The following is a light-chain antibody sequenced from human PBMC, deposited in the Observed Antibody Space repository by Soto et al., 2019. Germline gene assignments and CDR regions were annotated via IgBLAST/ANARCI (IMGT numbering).Light chain of an antibody. CDR2: EVS. V-gene: IGKV2D-29*02. CDR3: MQSTQLPPT. Sequence: DVVMTQTPLSLSVAPGQPASISCQSSQSLLHITGETFLFWYLQKPGQSPQXMIYEVSTRVSGVPDRFSGSGSGTDFTLEISRVETDDVGIYYCMQSTQLPPTFGQGTRLEIK. J-gene: IGKJ5*01. CDR1: QSLLHITGETF.